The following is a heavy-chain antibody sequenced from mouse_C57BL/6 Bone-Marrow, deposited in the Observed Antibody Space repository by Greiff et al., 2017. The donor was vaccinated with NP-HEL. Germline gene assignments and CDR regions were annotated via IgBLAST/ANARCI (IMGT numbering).Heavy chain of an antibody. CDR1: GYTFTSYW. CDR3: ARTFHYYGGY. Sequence: VQLQQPGAELVKPGASVKMSCKASGYTFTSYWITWVKQRPGQGLEWIGDIYPGSGSTNSNEKFKSKATLTVDTSSCTAYIQLSSLTSEDSAVYYCARTFHYYGGYWGQGTTLTVSS. J-gene: IGHJ2*01. V-gene: IGHV1-55*01. CDR2: IYPGSGST.